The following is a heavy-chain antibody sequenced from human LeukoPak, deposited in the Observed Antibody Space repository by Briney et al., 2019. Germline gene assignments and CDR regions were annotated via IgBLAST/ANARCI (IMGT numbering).Heavy chain of an antibody. CDR2: INPSGGST. CDR3: ARVGATGGDAFDI. CDR1: GYTFTSYY. Sequence: GASVKVSCKASGYTFTSYYIHWVRQAPGQGLEWMGIINPSGGSTTYAQKFQGRVTMTRDTSISTAYMELSRLRSDDTAVYYCARVGATGGDAFDIWGQGTMVTVSS. J-gene: IGHJ3*02. D-gene: IGHD1-26*01. V-gene: IGHV1-46*01.